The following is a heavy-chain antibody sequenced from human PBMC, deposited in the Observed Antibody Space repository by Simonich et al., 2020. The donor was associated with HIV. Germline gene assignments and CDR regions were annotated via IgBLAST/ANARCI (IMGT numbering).Heavy chain of an antibody. CDR2: MWYEGSNK. J-gene: IGHJ6*02. V-gene: IGHV3-33*01. CDR1: GFTFSRYG. Sequence: QVQLVESGGGVVQPGRSLRLSCAASGFTFSRYGRHWVRQAPGKGLEVVAVMWYEGSNKYYADSGKGRFTISRDNSKNTLYLQMNSLRAEDTAVYYCASGSSKEEYYYGMDVWGQGTTVTVSS. CDR3: ASGSSKEEYYYGMDV. D-gene: IGHD1-26*01.